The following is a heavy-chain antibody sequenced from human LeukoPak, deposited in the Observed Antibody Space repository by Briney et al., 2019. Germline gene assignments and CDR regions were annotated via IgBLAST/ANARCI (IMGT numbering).Heavy chain of an antibody. Sequence: GRSLRLSCAVSGFTFSSYGMHWVRPAPGRGRECVAVISYDGSNNYYADSVKGRFTISRDNSKNTLYLQMNSLRAEATAVYSCAKAGYSGSYDGYWGQGTLVTVSS. V-gene: IGHV3-30*18. CDR1: GFTFSSYG. J-gene: IGHJ4*02. CDR3: AKAGYSGSYDGY. CDR2: ISYDGSNN. D-gene: IGHD1-26*01.